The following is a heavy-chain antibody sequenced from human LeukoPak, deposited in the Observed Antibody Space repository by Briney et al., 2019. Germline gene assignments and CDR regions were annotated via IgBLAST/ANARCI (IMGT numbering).Heavy chain of an antibody. V-gene: IGHV1-69*04. CDR2: IIPILGIA. CDR3: ARQLIRPPGVDGDHDFGFDY. J-gene: IGHJ4*02. D-gene: IGHD4-17*01. Sequence: GSSVKVSCKASGGTFSSYAISWVRQAPGQGLEWMGRIIPILGIANYAQKFQGRVTITADKSTSTAYMELSSLRSEDTAVYYCARQLIRPPGVDGDHDFGFDYWGQGTLVTVSS. CDR1: GGTFSSYA.